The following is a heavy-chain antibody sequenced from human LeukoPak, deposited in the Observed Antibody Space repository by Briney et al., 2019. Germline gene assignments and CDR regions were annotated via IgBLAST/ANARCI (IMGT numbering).Heavy chain of an antibody. V-gene: IGHV4-59*01. J-gene: IGHJ6*02. CDR1: GGSISSYY. CDR3: ARDYYYGMDV. Sequence: PSETLSLTCTVSGGSISSYYWSWIRRPPGKGLEWIGYIYYSGSTNYNPSLKSRVTISVDTSKNQFSLKLSSVTAADTGVYYCARDYYYGMDVWGQGITVTVSS. CDR2: IYYSGST.